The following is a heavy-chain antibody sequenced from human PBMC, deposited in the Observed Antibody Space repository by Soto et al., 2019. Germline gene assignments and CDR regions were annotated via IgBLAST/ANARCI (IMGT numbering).Heavy chain of an antibody. Sequence: SETLSLTCTVSGGSISSSSYYWGWIRQPPGKGLEWIGSIYYSGSTYYNPSLKSRVTISVDTSKNQFSLKLSSVTAADTAVYYCACIFSGGYGYGFYYYGMDIWGQGTTVTVSS. D-gene: IGHD5-18*01. CDR2: IYYSGST. CDR1: GGSISSSSYY. J-gene: IGHJ6*02. CDR3: ACIFSGGYGYGFYYYGMDI. V-gene: IGHV4-39*01.